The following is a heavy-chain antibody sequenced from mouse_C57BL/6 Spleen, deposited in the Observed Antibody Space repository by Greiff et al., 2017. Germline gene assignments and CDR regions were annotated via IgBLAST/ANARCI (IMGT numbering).Heavy chain of an antibody. CDR1: GYTFTSYW. CDR2: IDPSDSET. CDR3: ARGGSSLFAY. D-gene: IGHD1-1*01. Sequence: QVQLQQPGAELVRPGSSVKLSCKASGYTFTSYWMHWVKQRPIQGLEWIGNIDPSDSETNYNQKFKDKATLTVDKSSSTAYMQLSSLTSEDSAVYYCARGGSSLFAYWRQGTLVTVSA. J-gene: IGHJ3*01. V-gene: IGHV1-52*01.